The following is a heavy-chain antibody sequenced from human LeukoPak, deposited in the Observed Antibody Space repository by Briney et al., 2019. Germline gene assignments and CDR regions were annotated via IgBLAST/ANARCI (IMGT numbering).Heavy chain of an antibody. Sequence: SETLSLTCAVYGGSFSGYYWSWIRQPPGKGLEWIGEINHSGSTNYNPYLKSRVTISVDTSKNQFSLKLSSVTAADTAVYYCARRRHSSGWGKGLDYWGQGTLVTVSS. CDR3: ARRRHSSGWGKGLDY. V-gene: IGHV4-34*01. D-gene: IGHD6-19*01. J-gene: IGHJ4*02. CDR2: INHSGST. CDR1: GGSFSGYY.